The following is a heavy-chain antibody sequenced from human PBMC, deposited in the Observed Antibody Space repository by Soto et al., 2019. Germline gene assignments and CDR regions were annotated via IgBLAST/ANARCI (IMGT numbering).Heavy chain of an antibody. CDR3: ARGTTTSAFSAMDV. D-gene: IGHD1-1*01. J-gene: IGHJ6*02. CDR2: ISYDGANK. V-gene: IGHV3-30-3*01. Sequence: QVQLVESGGGVVQPGRSLRLSCAASGFTFSYHDLNWVRQAPGKGLEWVAVISYDGANKYIAESVKGRFTISRDISQNTVSLQMNRLGAEDTAMYFCARGTTTSAFSAMDVWGQGTTVTVSS. CDR1: GFTFSYHD.